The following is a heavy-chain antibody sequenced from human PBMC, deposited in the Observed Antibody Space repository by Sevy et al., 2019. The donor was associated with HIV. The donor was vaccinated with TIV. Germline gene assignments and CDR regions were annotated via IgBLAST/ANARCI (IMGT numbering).Heavy chain of an antibody. CDR2: INSDGSST. V-gene: IGHV3-74*01. CDR3: ARARGGDKAWSGYYPPYYYYGMDV. D-gene: IGHD3-3*01. CDR1: GFTFSSYW. Sequence: GGSLRLSCAASGFTFSSYWMHWVRQAPGKGLVWVSRINSDGSSTSYADSVKGRFTISRDNAKNTLYLQMNSLRAEDTAVYYCARARGGDKAWSGYYPPYYYYGMDVWGQGTTVTVSS. J-gene: IGHJ6*02.